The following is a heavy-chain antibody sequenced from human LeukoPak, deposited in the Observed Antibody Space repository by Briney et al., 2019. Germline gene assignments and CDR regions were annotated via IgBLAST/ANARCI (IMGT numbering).Heavy chain of an antibody. J-gene: IGHJ4*02. Sequence: SETLSLTCTVSGGSISSYYWSWIRQPPGKGLEWIGYIYYSGSTNYNPSLKSRVTISVDTSKNQFSLKLSSVTAADTAVYYCARYSKEWLRSFDYWGQGTLVTVSS. V-gene: IGHV4-59*08. CDR2: IYYSGST. D-gene: IGHD5-12*01. CDR3: ARYSKEWLRSFDY. CDR1: GGSISSYY.